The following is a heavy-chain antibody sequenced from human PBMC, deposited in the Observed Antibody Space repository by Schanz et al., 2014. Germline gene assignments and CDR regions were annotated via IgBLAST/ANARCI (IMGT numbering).Heavy chain of an antibody. J-gene: IGHJ4*02. D-gene: IGHD3-10*01. CDR2: IGYDGSEK. CDR3: ARAPIPNQGVPMDF. Sequence: QVQLVESGGGVVQLGRSLRLSCAPSGLSFDYYGMNWVRQAPGKGLEWVANIGYDGSEKYYVDSVKGRFTISRDNSKDTLYLQMSGLTPEDTAVYYCARAPIPNQGVPMDFWGQGTLVTVSS. CDR1: GLSFDYYG. V-gene: IGHV3-33*01.